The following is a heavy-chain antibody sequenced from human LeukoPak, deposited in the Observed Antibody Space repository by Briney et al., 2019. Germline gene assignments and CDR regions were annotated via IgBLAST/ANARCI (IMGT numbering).Heavy chain of an antibody. CDR1: GGTFISYA. CDR3: ARSTLGTRLVQYNWFDP. CDR2: IIPIFGTA. J-gene: IGHJ5*02. Sequence: SVKVSCKASGGTFISYAISWVRQAPGQGLEWMGGIIPIFGTANYAQKFQGRVTITADESTSTAYMELSSLRSEDTAVYYCARSTLGTRLVQYNWFDPWGQGTLVTVSS. D-gene: IGHD6-19*01. V-gene: IGHV1-69*13.